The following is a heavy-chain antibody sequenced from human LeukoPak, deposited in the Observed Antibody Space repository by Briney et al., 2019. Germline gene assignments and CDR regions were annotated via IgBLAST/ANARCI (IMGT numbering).Heavy chain of an antibody. D-gene: IGHD4-17*01. CDR2: IRYDGSNK. Sequence: GGSLRLSCAASGFTFSSYGMHWVRQAPGKGLEWVAFIRYDGSNKYYADSVKGRFTISRDNAKNSLYLQMNSLRAEDTAVYYCARDTYGDGDYWGQGSLITVSS. V-gene: IGHV3-30*02. CDR3: ARDTYGDGDY. CDR1: GFTFSSYG. J-gene: IGHJ4*02.